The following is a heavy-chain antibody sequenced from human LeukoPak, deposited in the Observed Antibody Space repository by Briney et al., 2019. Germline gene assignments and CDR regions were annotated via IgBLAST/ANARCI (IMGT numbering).Heavy chain of an antibody. CDR1: GFTFSNYW. CDR3: AKDRFSQFDY. J-gene: IGHJ4*02. CDR2: IKEDGSEK. Sequence: GGSLRLSCADSGFTFSNYWMSWVRQAPGKGLEWVANIKEDGSEKYYVDSVKGRFTISRDNAKNSLYLQMNSLRAEDTAVYYCAKDRFSQFDYWGQGTLVTVSS. V-gene: IGHV3-7*01.